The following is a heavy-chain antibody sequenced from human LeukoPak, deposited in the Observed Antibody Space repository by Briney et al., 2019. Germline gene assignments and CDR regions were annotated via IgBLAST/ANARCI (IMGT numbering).Heavy chain of an antibody. CDR2: VSSGSSTI. D-gene: IGHD3-9*01. J-gene: IGHJ3*02. V-gene: IGHV3-11*01. Sequence: PGGSLRLSCAASGFTFSDYYMSWIRQAPGKALEWVSYVSSGSSTIYYADSVKGRFTISRDNSKNTLYLQMNSLRAEDTAVYYCAKPQLRYFDWAPDAFDIWGQGTMVTVSS. CDR3: AKPQLRYFDWAPDAFDI. CDR1: GFTFSDYY.